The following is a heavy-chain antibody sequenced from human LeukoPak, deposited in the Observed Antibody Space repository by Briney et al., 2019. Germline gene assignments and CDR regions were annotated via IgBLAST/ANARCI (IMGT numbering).Heavy chain of an antibody. CDR1: GGSINGGSYY. CDR2: IFTTGST. CDR3: ARDRNWGRGYFDL. Sequence: SETLSLTCSVSGGSINGGSYYWSWIRQPAGKPLEWIGHIFTTGSTSYNPSLRTRATISEDSSKDQFSLNLKSVTAADTAVYYCARDRNWGRGYFDLWGRGTLVIVSS. D-gene: IGHD7-27*01. J-gene: IGHJ2*01. V-gene: IGHV4-61*09.